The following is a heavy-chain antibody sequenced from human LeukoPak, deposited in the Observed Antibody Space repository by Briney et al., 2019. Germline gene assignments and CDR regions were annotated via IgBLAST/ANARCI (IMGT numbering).Heavy chain of an antibody. CDR3: ARAGFRYSSSSDV. Sequence: GGSLRLSCAASGLTFSSHWMHWVRQAPGKGLVWVSRITNDGSSTTYADSVKGRFTISRDNAKNMLYLQVNSLRAEDTAVYYCARAGFRYSSSSDVWGQGTTVTVSS. J-gene: IGHJ6*02. CDR1: GLTFSSHW. CDR2: ITNDGSST. V-gene: IGHV3-74*01. D-gene: IGHD6-13*01.